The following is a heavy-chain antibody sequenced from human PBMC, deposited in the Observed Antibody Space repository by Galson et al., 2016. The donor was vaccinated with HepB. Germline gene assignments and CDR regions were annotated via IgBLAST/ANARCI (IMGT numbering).Heavy chain of an antibody. CDR2: INWNGDST. V-gene: IGHV3-20*04. CDR3: ARATVGAVYGMDV. D-gene: IGHD1-26*01. J-gene: IGHJ6*02. Sequence: SLRLSCAASGFSFDDYGMSWVRQAPGKGLEWVSGINWNGDSTSYADSVKGRVTISRDNAKNSLYLQLNSLRAEDTAAYYCARATVGAVYGMDVWGQGTTVTVSS. CDR1: GFSFDDYG.